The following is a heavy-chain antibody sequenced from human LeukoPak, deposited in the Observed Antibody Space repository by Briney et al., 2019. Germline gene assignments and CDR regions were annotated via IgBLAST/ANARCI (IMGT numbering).Heavy chain of an antibody. CDR2: IKYDGSEK. Sequence: GGSLRLSCAASGFTFSSKWMSWVRQAPGKGLEWVANIKYDGSEKYYVDSVKGRFTISRDDAKNSLYLQMNSLRAEDTAVYYCARDGSGEWPIGYWGQGTLVTVSS. D-gene: IGHD3-10*01. CDR1: GFTFSSKW. CDR3: ARDGSGEWPIGY. J-gene: IGHJ4*02. V-gene: IGHV3-7*01.